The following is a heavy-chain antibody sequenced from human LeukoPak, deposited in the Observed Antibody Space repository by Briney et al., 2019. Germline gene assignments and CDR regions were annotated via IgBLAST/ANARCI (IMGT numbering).Heavy chain of an antibody. CDR3: ARDHGAIAAAGTKN. CDR2: IYYSGST. CDR1: GGSISSSSYY. J-gene: IGHJ4*02. Sequence: SETLSLTCTVSGGSISSSSYYWGWIRQPPGKGLEWIGSIYYSGSTYYNPSLKSRVTISVDTSKNQFSLKLSSVTAADTAVYYCARDHGAIAAAGTKNWGQGTLVTVSS. V-gene: IGHV4-39*07. D-gene: IGHD6-13*01.